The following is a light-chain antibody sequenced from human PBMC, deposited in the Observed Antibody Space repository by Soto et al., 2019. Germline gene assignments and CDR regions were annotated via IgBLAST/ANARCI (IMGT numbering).Light chain of an antibody. CDR2: KVS. Sequence: DVVVTQSPLSLSVTLGQPASISCRCSQSLVYSDGRTYLTWFQQRPGQSPRRLIYKVSNLDSGVPDRFSGSGSGTNFILKISRVEAEDVGLYYCMQGTHVPFTFGKGKRLEIK. CDR3: MQGTHVPFT. V-gene: IGKV2D-30*01. J-gene: IGKJ5*01. CDR1: QSLVYSDGRTY.